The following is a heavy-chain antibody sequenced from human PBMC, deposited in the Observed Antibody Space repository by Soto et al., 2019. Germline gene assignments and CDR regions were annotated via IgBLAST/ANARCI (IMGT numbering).Heavy chain of an antibody. CDR1: GGSFSGYY. D-gene: IGHD2-15*01. Sequence: PSETLSLTCAVYGGSFSGYYWSWIRQPPGKGLEWIGEINHSGSTNYNPSLKSRVTISVDTSKNQFSLKLSSVTAADTAVHYCARTLGYCSGGSCPYYMDVWGKGTKVTVSS. CDR2: INHSGST. V-gene: IGHV4-34*01. CDR3: ARTLGYCSGGSCPYYMDV. J-gene: IGHJ6*03.